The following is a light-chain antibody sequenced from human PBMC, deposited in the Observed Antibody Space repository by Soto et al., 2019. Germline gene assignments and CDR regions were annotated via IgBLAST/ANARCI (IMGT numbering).Light chain of an antibody. J-gene: IGKJ4*01. Sequence: EIVLTQSPATLSLSPGEGATLSCRASQRLLSSYLVWYQQRPGQAPRLLIYDADTRAPGIPDRFSGSGSGTDFILTITRLEPEDFAVYYCQQFGRSVTFGGGTRVEI. CDR2: DAD. CDR3: QQFGRSVT. V-gene: IGKV3-20*01. CDR1: QRLLSSY.